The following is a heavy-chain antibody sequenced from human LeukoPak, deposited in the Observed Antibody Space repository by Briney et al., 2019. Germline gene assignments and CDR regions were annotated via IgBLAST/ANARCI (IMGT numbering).Heavy chain of an antibody. Sequence: SETLSLTCTVSGGSISSYYWSWIRQPPGKGLEWIGYIYYSGSTNYNPSLKSRVTISVDTSKNQFSLKLSSVTAADTAVYYCARGGRVVVIPPNLWGRGTLVTVPS. J-gene: IGHJ2*01. CDR3: ARGGRVVVIPPNL. CDR1: GGSISSYY. CDR2: IYYSGST. D-gene: IGHD3-22*01. V-gene: IGHV4-59*01.